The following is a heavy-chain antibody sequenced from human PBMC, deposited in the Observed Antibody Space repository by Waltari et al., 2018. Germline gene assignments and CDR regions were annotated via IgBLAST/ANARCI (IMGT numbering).Heavy chain of an antibody. D-gene: IGHD3-10*01. V-gene: IGHV3-30*01. CDR2: ISFDGNNI. Sequence: QVQLVESGGGVVQPGKSLTLSCSVSGISVSSYAIYWVRQAPGKGLEWVAVISFDGNNIYFADSVKGRFTINRDNSKNTLSLQMNSLTPEDTAIYYCARDGHSYFYGSWSDYWGQGTLVTVSS. J-gene: IGHJ4*02. CDR3: ARDGHSYFYGSWSDY. CDR1: GISVSSYA.